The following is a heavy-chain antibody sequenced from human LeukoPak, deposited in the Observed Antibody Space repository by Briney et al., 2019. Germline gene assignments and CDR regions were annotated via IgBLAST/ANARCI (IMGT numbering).Heavy chain of an antibody. CDR1: GFTFSSYA. D-gene: IGHD3-10*01. Sequence: GGSLRLSCAASGFTFSSYAVSWVRQAPGKGLEWVSAISGSGGSTYYADSVKGRFTISRDNSKNTLYLQMNSLRAEDTAVYYCAKDYYGSGSYYNAYDAFDIWGQGTMVTVSS. CDR3: AKDYYGSGSYYNAYDAFDI. V-gene: IGHV3-23*01. CDR2: ISGSGGST. J-gene: IGHJ3*02.